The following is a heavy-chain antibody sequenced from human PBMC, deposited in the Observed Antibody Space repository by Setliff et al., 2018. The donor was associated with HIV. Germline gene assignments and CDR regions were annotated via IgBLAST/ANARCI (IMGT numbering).Heavy chain of an antibody. V-gene: IGHV3-30*02. Sequence: GGSLRLSCAASGFTFSSYGMHWVRQAPGKGLEWVAFIRYDGSNKYYADSVKGRFTISGDNSKNTLYLQMNSLRAEDTAVYYCARAETKDVVVAVAAYYYFYALDVWGHGTTVTVSS. CDR1: GFTFSSYG. CDR2: IRYDGSNK. D-gene: IGHD2-15*01. CDR3: ARAETKDVVVAVAAYYYFYALDV. J-gene: IGHJ6*02.